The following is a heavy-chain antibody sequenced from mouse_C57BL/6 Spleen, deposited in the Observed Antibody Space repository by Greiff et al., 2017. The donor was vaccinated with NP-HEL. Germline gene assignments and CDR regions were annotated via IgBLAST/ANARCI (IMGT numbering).Heavy chain of an antibody. CDR2: IDPETGGT. J-gene: IGHJ1*03. CDR3: TRRDYYYGSSYGYFDV. Sequence: QVHVKQSGAELVRPGASVTLSCKASGYTFTDYEMHWVKQTPVHGLEWIGAIDPETGGTAYNQKFKGKAILTADKSSSTAYMELRSLTSEDSAVYYCTRRDYYYGSSYGYFDVWGTGTTVTVSS. CDR1: GYTFTDYE. V-gene: IGHV1-15*01. D-gene: IGHD1-1*01.